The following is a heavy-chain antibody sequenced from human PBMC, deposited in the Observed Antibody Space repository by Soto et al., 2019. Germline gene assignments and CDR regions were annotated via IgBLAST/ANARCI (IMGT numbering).Heavy chain of an antibody. CDR2: IIPIFGTA. Sequence: QVQLVQSGAEVKKPGSSVKVSCKASGGTFSSYAISWVRQAPGQGLEWMGGIIPIFGTANYAQKFQGRVTITADESTSTAYMELSSLRSEDTAVYYCAYGYQGSTMIVVVNPFNYWGQGTLVTVSS. D-gene: IGHD3-22*01. CDR1: GGTFSSYA. V-gene: IGHV1-69*12. CDR3: AYGYQGSTMIVVVNPFNY. J-gene: IGHJ4*02.